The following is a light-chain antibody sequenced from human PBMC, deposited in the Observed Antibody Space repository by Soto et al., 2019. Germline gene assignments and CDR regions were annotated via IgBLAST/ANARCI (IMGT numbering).Light chain of an antibody. CDR3: CSYAGSSYV. Sequence: QSALTQPASVSGSPGQSITISCTGTSSDVGAYYSVSWYQHHPGKAPKLIIYGVTNRPSGVSNRFSGSKSGNTASLTISGLQAEDEADYYCCSYAGSSYVFGTGTKVTVL. J-gene: IGLJ1*01. CDR2: GVT. V-gene: IGLV2-23*02. CDR1: SSDVGAYYS.